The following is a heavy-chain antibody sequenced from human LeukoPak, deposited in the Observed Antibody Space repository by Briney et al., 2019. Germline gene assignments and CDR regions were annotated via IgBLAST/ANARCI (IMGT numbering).Heavy chain of an antibody. V-gene: IGHV4-4*07. CDR2: IYTSGST. D-gene: IGHD3-22*01. CDR3: ARVTYYYDSSGYHNWFDP. J-gene: IGHJ5*02. CDR1: GGSISSYY. Sequence: PSETLSLTCTVSGGSISSYYWSWIRQPAGKGREWIGRIYTSGSTNYNPSLKSRVTMSVDTSKNQFSLKLSSVTAADTAVYYCARVTYYYDSSGYHNWFDPWGQGTLVTVSS.